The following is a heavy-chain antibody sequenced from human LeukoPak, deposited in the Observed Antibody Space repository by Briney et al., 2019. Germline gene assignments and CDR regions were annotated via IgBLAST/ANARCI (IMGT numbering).Heavy chain of an antibody. CDR2: ISYDGSNK. CDR1: GFTFSSYA. V-gene: IGHV3-30-3*01. Sequence: GGSLRLSCAASGFTFSSYAMHWVRQAPGKGLEWVAVISYDGSNKYYADSVKGRFTIPRDNSKNTMYLQMNSLRAEDTAVYYCAREQRTKKSSGRTPFYWGQGTLVTVSS. J-gene: IGHJ4*02. CDR3: AREQRTKKSSGRTPFY. D-gene: IGHD6-19*01.